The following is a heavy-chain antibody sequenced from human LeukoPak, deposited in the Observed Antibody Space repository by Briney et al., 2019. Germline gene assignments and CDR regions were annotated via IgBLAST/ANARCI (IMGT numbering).Heavy chain of an antibody. Sequence: SETLSLTCAVYVGSFSGYYWSRIRQPPGKGLEWIGEINHSGSTNYNSSLKSRVTISVDTSKNQFSLKLSSVTAADAAVYYCARGYYGSGSHCCHMDVWGKGTTITVS. CDR3: ARGYYGSGSHCCHMDV. CDR2: INHSGST. CDR1: VGSFSGYY. D-gene: IGHD3-10*01. J-gene: IGHJ6*03. V-gene: IGHV4-34*01.